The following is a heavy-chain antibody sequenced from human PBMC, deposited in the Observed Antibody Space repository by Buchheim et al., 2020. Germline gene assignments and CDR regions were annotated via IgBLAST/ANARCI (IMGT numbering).Heavy chain of an antibody. Sequence: QVQLVESGGGVVQPGRSLRLSCAASGFTFSSYAMRWVRQAPGKGLEWVAVISYDGSNKYYADSVKGRFTISRDNSKNTLYLQMNSLRAEDTAVYYCARAVAVAGTWFDYWGQGTL. J-gene: IGHJ4*02. V-gene: IGHV3-30*04. CDR3: ARAVAVAGTWFDY. CDR2: ISYDGSNK. D-gene: IGHD6-19*01. CDR1: GFTFSSYA.